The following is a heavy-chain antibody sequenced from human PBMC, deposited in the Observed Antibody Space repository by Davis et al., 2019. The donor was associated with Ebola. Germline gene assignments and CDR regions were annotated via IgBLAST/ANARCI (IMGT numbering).Heavy chain of an antibody. J-gene: IGHJ4*02. CDR1: GFTFSSYS. CDR3: ARCRYDFWSGYPYYFDY. V-gene: IGHV3-21*01. Sequence: GESLKISCAASGFTFSSYSMNWVRQAPGKGLEWVSSISSSSSYIYYADSVKGRFTISRDNANNSLYLQMNSLRAEDTAVYYCARCRYDFWSGYPYYFDYWGQGTLVTVSS. D-gene: IGHD3-3*01. CDR2: ISSSSSYI.